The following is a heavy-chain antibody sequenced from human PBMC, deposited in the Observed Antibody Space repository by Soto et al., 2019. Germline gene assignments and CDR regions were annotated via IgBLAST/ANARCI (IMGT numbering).Heavy chain of an antibody. V-gene: IGHV6-1*01. CDR2: TYFRSKRYN. J-gene: IGHJ5*02. CDR1: GDSVSSNTAS. CDR3: AKGDNLGPKTGYAFDP. D-gene: IGHD5-12*01. Sequence: SQTLSLTCAISGDSVSSNTASWNWIRQSPSRGLEWLGRTYFRSKRYNDYAVSVKSRIIINPDTSNNQFSLQLNSVTPEATAVYFCAKGDNLGPKTGYAFDPWGQGIMVTVSS.